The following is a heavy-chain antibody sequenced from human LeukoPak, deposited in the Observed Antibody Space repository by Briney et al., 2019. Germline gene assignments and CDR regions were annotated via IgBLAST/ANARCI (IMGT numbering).Heavy chain of an antibody. J-gene: IGHJ4*02. Sequence: WVGYIYYSGSTYYNPSLKSRVTISVDKSKNQFSLKLSSVTAADTAVYYCARDQMSSWFDYWGQGTLVTVSS. CDR2: IYYSGST. CDR3: ARDQMSSWFDY. V-gene: IGHV4-28*03. D-gene: IGHD6-13*01.